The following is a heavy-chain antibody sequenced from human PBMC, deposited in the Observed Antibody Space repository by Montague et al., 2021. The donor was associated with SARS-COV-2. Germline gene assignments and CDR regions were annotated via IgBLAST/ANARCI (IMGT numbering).Heavy chain of an antibody. CDR2: ISTSAYTT. CDR1: GFTFSNYD. D-gene: IGHD3-16*02. J-gene: IGHJ3*02. CDR3: TRDYRSIVGDGLDI. Sequence: SLRLSCAASGFTFSNYDMSWVRQAPGKGPEWISYISTSAYTTSYAGPVKGRFTISRDDGKNSLYLQMNSLRVEDTAVYYCTRDYRSIVGDGLDIWGQGTKVTVSS. V-gene: IGHV3-48*03.